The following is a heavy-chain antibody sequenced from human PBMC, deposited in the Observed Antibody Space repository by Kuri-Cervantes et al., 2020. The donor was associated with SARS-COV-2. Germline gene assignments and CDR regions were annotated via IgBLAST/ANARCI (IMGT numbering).Heavy chain of an antibody. J-gene: IGHJ4*02. D-gene: IGHD5-18*01. V-gene: IGHV3-7*05. CDR3: ATGVRGYSYWPDY. CDR1: GFTFSSYW. CDR2: IKQDGSEK. Sequence: GGSLRLSCAASGFTFSSYWMSWVRQAPGKGLEWVANIKQDGSEKYYVDSVKGRFTISRDNAKNSLYLQMNSLRAEDTAVYYFATGVRGYSYWPDYWGQGNLVTVSS.